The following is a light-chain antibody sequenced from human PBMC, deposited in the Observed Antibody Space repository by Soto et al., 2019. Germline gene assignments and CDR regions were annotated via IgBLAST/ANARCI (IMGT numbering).Light chain of an antibody. J-gene: IGKJ4*01. CDR3: QQIYSAPLT. CDR1: QSITTY. Sequence: DIQMTQSPSSLSASVGDRVTITCRASQSITTYLNWYRQKPGKAPKLLIYAASRLQSGVPSRFSGSGSETEFTLSISSLQPEDFATYFCQQIYSAPLTFGGGTKVEIK. V-gene: IGKV1-39*01. CDR2: AAS.